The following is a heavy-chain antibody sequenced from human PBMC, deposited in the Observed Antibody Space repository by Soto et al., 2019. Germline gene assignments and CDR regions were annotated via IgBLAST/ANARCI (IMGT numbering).Heavy chain of an antibody. Sequence: EVKLVESGGGLVQPGGSLRLSCAASGVTVSNNYITWVRQAPGKGLELVSSIYGTGNTFYADSVKGRFTISRDNSKNTLYLQMNSLRVEDTAVYYCARNVPVTTLGYWGQGTLVTVSS. CDR2: IYGTGNT. D-gene: IGHD4-17*01. CDR3: ARNVPVTTLGY. J-gene: IGHJ4*02. CDR1: GVTVSNNY. V-gene: IGHV3-66*01.